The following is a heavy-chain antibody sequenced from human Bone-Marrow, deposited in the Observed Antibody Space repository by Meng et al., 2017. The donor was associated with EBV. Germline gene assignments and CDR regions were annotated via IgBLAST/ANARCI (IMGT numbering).Heavy chain of an antibody. J-gene: IGHJ4*02. CDR2: LIPMSGAP. CDR3: ASESGRGFTPDY. CDR1: GGTFNSDA. D-gene: IGHD3-10*01. Sequence: QVQVGQSGAEVKNPGSSVKVSCWTSGGTFNSDAVSWVRQAPGQGLEWMGGLIPMSGAPHYAQKFQGRVTITADESTSTHYMDLSNLRSDDTAMYYCASESGRGFTPDYWGQGTLVTVSS. V-gene: IGHV1-69*01.